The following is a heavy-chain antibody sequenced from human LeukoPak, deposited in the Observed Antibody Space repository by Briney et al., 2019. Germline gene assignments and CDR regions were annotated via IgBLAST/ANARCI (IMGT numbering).Heavy chain of an antibody. CDR2: INPSGGTT. D-gene: IGHD3-22*01. J-gene: IGHJ4*02. CDR3: ARGYYDSSGYYY. CDR1: GYTFTNYY. Sequence: ASVKVSCKASGYTFTNYYIHWVRQAPGQGLEWMGIINPSGGTTTYAQKFQGRVTVTRDTSTSTVYMELSRLRSDDTAVYYCARGYYDSSGYYYWGRGTLVTVSS. V-gene: IGHV1-46*01.